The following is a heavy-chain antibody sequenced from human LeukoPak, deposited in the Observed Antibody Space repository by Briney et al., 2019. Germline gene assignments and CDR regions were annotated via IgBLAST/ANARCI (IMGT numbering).Heavy chain of an antibody. Sequence: GGSLRLSCAASALTFSSYAMSWVSQAPGQGLEWVSAISGGGGSTDYAESVKGRFTISRDNSKNTLYLKMNSLRAEDTAVYYCAKDAGPIAVAGTFDYWGQGNLVTVSS. CDR1: ALTFSSYA. D-gene: IGHD6-19*01. V-gene: IGHV3-23*01. J-gene: IGHJ4*02. CDR3: AKDAGPIAVAGTFDY. CDR2: ISGGGGST.